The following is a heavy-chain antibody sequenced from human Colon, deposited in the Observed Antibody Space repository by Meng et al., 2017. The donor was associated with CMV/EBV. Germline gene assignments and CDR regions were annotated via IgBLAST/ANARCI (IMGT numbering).Heavy chain of an antibody. CDR1: CASIAFSIL. V-gene: IGHV4-4*02. J-gene: IGHJ4*02. CDR2: VYLGCSN. D-gene: IGHD3-22*01. CDR3: ASLKDYDGRGYYYFES. Sequence: VQRQQSVLGSGGPSGPLSRTLTVSCASIAFSILWCCVRLPPGKGLEGIGEVYLGCSNHHRPFLPSRVTISLDKSRDNLSLKLASVTAAETAVYYCASLKDYDGRGYYYFESWGQGTLVTVSS.